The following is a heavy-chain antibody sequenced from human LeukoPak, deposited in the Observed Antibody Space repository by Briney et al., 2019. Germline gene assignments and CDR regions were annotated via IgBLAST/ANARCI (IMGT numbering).Heavy chain of an antibody. CDR3: AGDSSGYYYFDY. J-gene: IGHJ4*02. Sequence: GSSVKVSCKASGGTFSSYAINWVRQAPGQGLEWMGGIIPIFGTANYAQKFQGRVTITTDESTSTAYMELSSLRSEDTAVYYCAGDSSGYYYFDYWGQGTLVTVSS. CDR2: IIPIFGTA. V-gene: IGHV1-69*05. D-gene: IGHD3-22*01. CDR1: GGTFSSYA.